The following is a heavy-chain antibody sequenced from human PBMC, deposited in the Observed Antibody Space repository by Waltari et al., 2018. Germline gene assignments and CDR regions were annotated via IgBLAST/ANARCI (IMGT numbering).Heavy chain of an antibody. CDR1: GGSFSGYY. D-gene: IGHD6-6*01. CDR3: ARVLAARSFADY. V-gene: IGHV4-34*01. Sequence: QVQLQQWGAGLLKPSETLSLTCAVYGGSFSGYYWSWIRQPPGKGLEWIGEINHSRSTNYTPSLKSRVTISVDTSKTQFSLKLSSVTAADTAVYYCARVLAARSFADYWGQGTLVTVSS. CDR2: INHSRST. J-gene: IGHJ4*02.